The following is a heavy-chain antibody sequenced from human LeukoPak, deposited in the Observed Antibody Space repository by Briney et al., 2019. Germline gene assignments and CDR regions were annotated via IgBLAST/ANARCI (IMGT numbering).Heavy chain of an antibody. Sequence: GGSLRLSCAASGFTVSSNYMSWVRQAPGKGLEWVSVIYSGGSTYYADSVKGRFTISRDNSKNTLYLQMNSLRAEDTAVYYCARDGKYSSSWYLAHYYYYGMDVWGQGTTVTVSS. CDR1: GFTVSSNY. V-gene: IGHV3-66*01. J-gene: IGHJ6*02. CDR3: ARDGKYSSSWYLAHYYYYGMDV. CDR2: IYSGGST. D-gene: IGHD6-13*01.